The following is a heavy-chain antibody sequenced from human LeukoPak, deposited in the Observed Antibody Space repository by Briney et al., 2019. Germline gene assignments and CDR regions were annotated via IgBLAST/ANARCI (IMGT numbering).Heavy chain of an antibody. CDR3: ARGDRDFWSGYYYYYYGMDV. CDR1: GGSISSYY. D-gene: IGHD3-3*01. J-gene: IGHJ6*02. V-gene: IGHV4-34*01. Sequence: SETLSLTCTVSGGSISSYYWSWIRQPPGKGLEWIGEINHSGSTNYNPSLKSRVTISVDTSKNQFSLKLSSVTAADTAVYYCARGDRDFWSGYYYYYYGMDVWGQGTTVTVSS. CDR2: INHSGST.